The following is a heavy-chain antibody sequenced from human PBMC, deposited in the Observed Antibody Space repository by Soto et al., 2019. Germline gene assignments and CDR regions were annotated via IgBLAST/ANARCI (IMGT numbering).Heavy chain of an antibody. CDR2: ICPGDSDT. D-gene: IGHD3-10*01. Sequence: GESLKISCKDSGYSFTNYWIGWVRQMPGKGLEWMGIICPGDSDTRYSPSFQGQVTISADKSISTAYLQWSSLRASDTAMYYCARQGFYGSGSMGRFEPWGQGTLVTVST. CDR3: ARQGFYGSGSMGRFEP. J-gene: IGHJ5*02. CDR1: GYSFTNYW. V-gene: IGHV5-51*01.